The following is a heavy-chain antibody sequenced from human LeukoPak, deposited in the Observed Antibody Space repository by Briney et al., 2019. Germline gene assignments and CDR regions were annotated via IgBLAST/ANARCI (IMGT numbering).Heavy chain of an antibody. V-gene: IGHV3-33*01. CDR2: IAYDGSRA. D-gene: IGHD1-14*01. Sequence: GGSLRLSCAASGFTFSSYGMHWVRQAPGKGLEWVAVIAYDGSRAFYADSVKGRFTIPRDNSKNTMSVQMDDLRAEDTAVYYCTRYNNDHFDYWGQGTLVTVSS. CDR1: GFTFSSYG. CDR3: TRYNNDHFDY. J-gene: IGHJ4*02.